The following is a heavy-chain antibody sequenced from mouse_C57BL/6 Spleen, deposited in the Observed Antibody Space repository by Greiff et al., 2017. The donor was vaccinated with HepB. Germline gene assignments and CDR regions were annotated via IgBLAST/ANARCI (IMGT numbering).Heavy chain of an antibody. D-gene: IGHD1-1*02. V-gene: IGHV2-2*01. CDR3: ARGRLWIDFYAMDY. Sequence: VQRVESGPGLVQPSQSLSITCTVSGFSLTSYGVHWVRQSPGKGLEWLGVIWSGGSTDYNAAFISRLSISKDNSKSQVFFKMNSLQADDTAIYYCARGRLWIDFYAMDYWGQGTSVTVSS. CDR1: GFSLTSYG. J-gene: IGHJ4*01. CDR2: IWSGGST.